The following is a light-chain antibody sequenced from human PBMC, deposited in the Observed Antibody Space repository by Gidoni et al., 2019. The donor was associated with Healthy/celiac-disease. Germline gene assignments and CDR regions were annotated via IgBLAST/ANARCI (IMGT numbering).Light chain of an antibody. J-gene: IGKJ2*01. CDR1: QSVSSN. V-gene: IGKV3-15*01. Sequence: EIVMTQHPATLSVSPGERATLSCRASQSVSSNLAWYQQKPGQAPRLLIYGASTRATGIPARFSGSGSGTEFTLTISSLQSEDFAVYYCQQYNSWPPYTFGQGTKLEIK. CDR2: GAS. CDR3: QQYNSWPPYT.